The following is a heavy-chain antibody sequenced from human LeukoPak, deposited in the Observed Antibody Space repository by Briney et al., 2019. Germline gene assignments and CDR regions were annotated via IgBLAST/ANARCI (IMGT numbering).Heavy chain of an antibody. V-gene: IGHV1-69*13. D-gene: IGHD5-24*01. CDR1: GGTFSSYA. CDR3: ARGGGYNTFDY. J-gene: IGHJ4*02. CDR2: IIPIFGTA. Sequence: SVKVSCKASGGTFSSYAISWVRQAPGQGLEWMGGIIPIFGTANYAQKFQGRVTITADESTSTAYMELGSLGSEDTAVYYCARGGGYNTFDYWGQGTLVTVSS.